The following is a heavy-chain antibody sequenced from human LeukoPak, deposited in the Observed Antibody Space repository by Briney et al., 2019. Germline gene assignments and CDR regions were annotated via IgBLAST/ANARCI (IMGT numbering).Heavy chain of an antibody. CDR2: IWYDGSNK. Sequence: GGSLRLSCAASGFXFGSYGMHWVRQAPGKGLEWVGVIWYDGSNKYYADSVKGRFTISRDNSKNTLYLQMNSLRAEETAVYYCARISGSYVFDYWGQGTLVTVSS. CDR1: GFXFGSYG. D-gene: IGHD1-26*01. V-gene: IGHV3-33*01. J-gene: IGHJ4*02. CDR3: ARISGSYVFDY.